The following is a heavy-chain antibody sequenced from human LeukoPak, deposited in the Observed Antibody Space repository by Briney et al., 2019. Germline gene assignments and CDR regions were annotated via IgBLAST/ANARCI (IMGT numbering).Heavy chain of an antibody. V-gene: IGHV3-53*01. J-gene: IGHJ3*02. CDR1: GFTVSSNY. CDR3: ARSRDGYIVDALDI. Sequence: GGSLRLSCAASGFTVSSNYMNWVRQAPGKGLEWVSVIYSGGGTYYADSVKGRFTISRDNSKNTLYLQMNSLRAEDTAVYYCARSRDGYIVDALDIWGQGTTVTVSS. D-gene: IGHD5-24*01. CDR2: IYSGGGT.